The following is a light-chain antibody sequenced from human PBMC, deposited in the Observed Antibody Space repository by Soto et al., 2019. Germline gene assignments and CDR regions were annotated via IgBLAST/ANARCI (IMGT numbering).Light chain of an antibody. Sequence: QLTQSPSSLSASVGDRVTITCRASQGIRTDLGWYQRKPGKAPKRLVYAASSLQSGVPSRFSGSGSGTEFTLTIRSLQPEDFATYYCLQHNTYPYTFGQGTKLEI. CDR2: AAS. CDR3: LQHNTYPYT. J-gene: IGKJ2*01. CDR1: QGIRTD. V-gene: IGKV1-17*01.